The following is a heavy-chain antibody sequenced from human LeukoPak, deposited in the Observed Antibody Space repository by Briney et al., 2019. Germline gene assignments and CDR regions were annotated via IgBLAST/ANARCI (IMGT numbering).Heavy chain of an antibody. D-gene: IGHD3-9*01. Sequence: GGSLRLSCAASGFTFSSYGMHWLRQAPGKGLEWVVVISNDGSNRDNADSVKGRFTISRDNSKKTLDLQMNSLRAEDSAVYYCARGGYYDILTGYSFYGMDVWGQGTTVTVSS. V-gene: IGHV3-33*01. CDR3: ARGGYYDILTGYSFYGMDV. J-gene: IGHJ6*02. CDR2: ISNDGSNR. CDR1: GFTFSSYG.